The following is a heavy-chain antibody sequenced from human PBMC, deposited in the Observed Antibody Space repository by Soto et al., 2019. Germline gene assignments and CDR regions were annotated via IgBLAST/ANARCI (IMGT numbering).Heavy chain of an antibody. V-gene: IGHV4-34*01. CDR1: GGSFSGYC. CDR2: INHSGST. Sequence: KASETLSLTCAVYGGSFSGYCWSWIRQPPGKGLEWIGEINHSGSTNYNPSLKSRVTISVDTSKNQFCLKLSSVTAEDTAVYYCAKFGVTRLRFLEWLLFFDYWGQGTLVTVSS. J-gene: IGHJ4*02. CDR3: AKFGVTRLRFLEWLLFFDY. D-gene: IGHD3-3*01.